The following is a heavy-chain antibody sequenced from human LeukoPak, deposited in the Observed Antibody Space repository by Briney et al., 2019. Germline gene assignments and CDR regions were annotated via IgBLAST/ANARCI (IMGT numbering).Heavy chain of an antibody. Sequence: PSETLSLTCAVSGYSISSGYYWGWIRQPPGKGLEWIGSIYYSGSTYYNPSLKSRVTISVDTSKNQFSLKLSSVTVADTAVYYCARGRDKGGRYFDYWGQGTLVTVSS. V-gene: IGHV4-38-2*01. CDR2: IYYSGST. J-gene: IGHJ4*02. D-gene: IGHD3-16*01. CDR1: GYSISSGYY. CDR3: ARGRDKGGRYFDY.